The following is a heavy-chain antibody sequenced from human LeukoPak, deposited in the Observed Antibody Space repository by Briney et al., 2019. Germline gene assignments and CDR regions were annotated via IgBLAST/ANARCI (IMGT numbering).Heavy chain of an antibody. V-gene: IGHV3-23*01. Sequence: AGGSLRLSCAASGFTFSSYAMSWVRQAPGKGLEWVSAISGSGGSTYYADSVKGRFTISRDNSKNTLYLQMNSLRAEDTAVYYCAKDVVVVVAAIDYWGQGTLVTVSS. D-gene: IGHD2-15*01. CDR2: ISGSGGST. CDR3: AKDVVVVVAAIDY. J-gene: IGHJ4*02. CDR1: GFTFSSYA.